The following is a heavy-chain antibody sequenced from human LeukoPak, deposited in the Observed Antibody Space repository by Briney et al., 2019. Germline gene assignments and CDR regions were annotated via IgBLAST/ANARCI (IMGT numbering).Heavy chain of an antibody. Sequence: SVKVSCKASGGTFSSYAISWVRQAPGQGLEWMGGIIPIFGTANYAQKFQGRVTITVDESTSTAYMELSSLRSEDTAVYYCARGSPYYYDSSGYYNWFDPWGQGTLVTVSS. J-gene: IGHJ5*02. CDR2: IIPIFGTA. V-gene: IGHV1-69*13. CDR1: GGTFSSYA. CDR3: ARGSPYYYDSSGYYNWFDP. D-gene: IGHD3-22*01.